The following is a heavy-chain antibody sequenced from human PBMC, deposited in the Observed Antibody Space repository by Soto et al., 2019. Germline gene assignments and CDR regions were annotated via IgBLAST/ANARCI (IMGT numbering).Heavy chain of an antibody. CDR2: IYYSGST. CDR3: ASLSDSVAWFDP. CDR1: GGSISSYY. V-gene: IGHV4-59*08. Sequence: SETLSLTCTVSGGSISSYYWSWIRQPPGKGLEWIGYIYYSGSTNYNPSLKSRVTISVDTSKNQLSLKLSSVTAADTAVYYCASLSDSVAWFDPWGQGTLVTVSS. D-gene: IGHD6-19*01. J-gene: IGHJ5*02.